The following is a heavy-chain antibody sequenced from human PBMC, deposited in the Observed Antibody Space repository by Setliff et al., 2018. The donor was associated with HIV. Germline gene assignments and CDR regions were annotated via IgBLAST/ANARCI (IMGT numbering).Heavy chain of an antibody. Sequence: PSETLSLTCTVSGHSISDGSCWGWIRQTPGKGLEWIGTFSHSGTTYYNPSLESRVTISVHTSQNQFSLKLNSVTAADTAVYYCGGDDNSWFWSYFWGQGTLVTVS. CDR3: GGDDNSWFWSYF. V-gene: IGHV4-38-2*02. D-gene: IGHD6-13*01. CDR1: GHSISDGSC. J-gene: IGHJ4*02. CDR2: FSHSGTT.